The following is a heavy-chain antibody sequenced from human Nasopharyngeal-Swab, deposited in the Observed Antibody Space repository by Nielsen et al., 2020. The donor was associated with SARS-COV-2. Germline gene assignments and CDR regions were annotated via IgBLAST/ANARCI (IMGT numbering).Heavy chain of an antibody. Sequence: GGSLRLSCAASGFTFDDYAMHWVRQAPGKGLEWVAVIWYDGSNKYYADSVKGRFTISRDNSKNTLYLQMNSLRAEDTAVYYCARDGGYSGYSRFDYWGQGTLVTVSS. D-gene: IGHD5-12*01. J-gene: IGHJ4*02. V-gene: IGHV3-33*08. CDR3: ARDGGYSGYSRFDY. CDR2: IWYDGSNK. CDR1: GFTFDDYA.